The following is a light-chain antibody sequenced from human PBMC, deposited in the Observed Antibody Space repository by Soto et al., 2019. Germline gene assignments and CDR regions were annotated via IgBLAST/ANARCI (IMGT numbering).Light chain of an antibody. CDR1: QSVSNNY. CDR3: QQFSSYPLT. V-gene: IGKV3-20*01. Sequence: EIVLTQSPGTLSLSPVERATLSCRSSQSVSNNYLAWYQQKPGQAPRLLIYGASNRATGIPDRFSGGGSGTDFTLTISRLEPEDFAVYYCQQFSSYPLTFGGGTKVDIK. CDR2: GAS. J-gene: IGKJ4*01.